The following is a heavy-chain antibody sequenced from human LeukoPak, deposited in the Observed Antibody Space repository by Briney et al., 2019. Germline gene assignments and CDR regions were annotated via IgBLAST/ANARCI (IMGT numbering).Heavy chain of an antibody. CDR2: IIPTFGTA. D-gene: IGHD2-2*01. CDR3: AIGYCSSTSCYDHGYFDY. Sequence: SVKVSCKASGGTFSSYAISWVRQAPGQGLEWMGGIIPTFGTANYAQKFQGRVTITADESTSTAYMELSSLRSEDTAVYYCAIGYCSSTSCYDHGYFDYWGQGTLVTVSS. J-gene: IGHJ4*02. V-gene: IGHV1-69*01. CDR1: GGTFSSYA.